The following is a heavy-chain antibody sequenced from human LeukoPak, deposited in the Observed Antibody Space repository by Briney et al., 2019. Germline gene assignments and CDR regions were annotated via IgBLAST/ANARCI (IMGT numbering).Heavy chain of an antibody. CDR2: IIPIFGTA. CDR3: ARGGGFGELDAFDI. CDR1: GGTFSSYA. V-gene: IGHV1-69*13. J-gene: IGHJ3*02. Sequence: ASVKVSCKASGGTFSSYAISWVRQAPGQGLEWMGGIIPIFGTANYAQKFQGRVTITADESTSTAYMELSSLRSEDTAVYYCARGGGFGELDAFDIWGQGTMVTVSS. D-gene: IGHD3-10*01.